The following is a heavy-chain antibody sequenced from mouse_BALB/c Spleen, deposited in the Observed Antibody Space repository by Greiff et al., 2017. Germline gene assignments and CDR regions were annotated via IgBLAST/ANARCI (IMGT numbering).Heavy chain of an antibody. V-gene: IGHV14-4*02. CDR2: IDPENGDT. J-gene: IGHJ4*01. CDR1: GFNIKDYY. CDR3: NACWLRRGYYAMDY. Sequence: VQLKESGAELVRSGASVKLSCTASGFNIKDYYMHWVKQRPEQGLEWIGWIDPENGDTEYAPKFQGKATMTADTSSNTAYLQLSSLTSEDTAVYYCNACWLRRGYYAMDYWGQGTSVTVSS. D-gene: IGHD2-2*01.